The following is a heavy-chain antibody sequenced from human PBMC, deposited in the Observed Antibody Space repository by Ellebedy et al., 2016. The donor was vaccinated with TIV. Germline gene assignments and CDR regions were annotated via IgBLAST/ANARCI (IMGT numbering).Heavy chain of an antibody. CDR2: ISSSSSDI. V-gene: IGHV3-48*01. CDR1: GFIFDDCG. J-gene: IGHJ4*02. CDR3: TRDPMIWIFDY. D-gene: IGHD3-22*01. Sequence: GESLKISCAASGFIFDDCGMSWVRQAPGMGLEWVSYISSSSSDIYYADSVKGRFTLSRDNAKNSLYLQMNSLRAEDTAVYYCTRDPMIWIFDYWGQGTLVTVSS.